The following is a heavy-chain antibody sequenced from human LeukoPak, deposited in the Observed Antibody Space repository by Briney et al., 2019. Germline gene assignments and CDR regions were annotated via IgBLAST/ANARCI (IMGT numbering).Heavy chain of an antibody. CDR2: ISYDGSNK. D-gene: IGHD3-22*01. V-gene: IGHV3-30*18. Sequence: GGSLRLSCAASGFTFSSYGMHWVRQAPGKGLEWVAVISYDGSNKYYADSVKSRFTISRDNSKNTLYLQMNSLRAEDTAVYYCAKDSYDSSGYYPEGRGYFDYWGQGTLVTVSS. CDR3: AKDSYDSSGYYPEGRGYFDY. J-gene: IGHJ4*02. CDR1: GFTFSSYG.